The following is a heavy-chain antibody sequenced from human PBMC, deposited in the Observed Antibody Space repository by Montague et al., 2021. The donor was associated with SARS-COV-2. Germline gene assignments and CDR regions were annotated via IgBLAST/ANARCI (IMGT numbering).Heavy chain of an antibody. J-gene: IGHJ6*02. V-gene: IGHV3-30*18. CDR2: ISYDGSNK. Sequence: SLRLSCAASGFTFSSYGMHWVRQAPGKGLEWVAVISYDGSNKYYADSVKGRFTISRDNSKDTLYLQMNSLRAEDTAVYYCAKRGCGGDCYYNRYYYYYGMDVGGQGTTVTVSS. D-gene: IGHD2-21*02. CDR3: AKRGCGGDCYYNRYYYYYGMDV. CDR1: GFTFSSYG.